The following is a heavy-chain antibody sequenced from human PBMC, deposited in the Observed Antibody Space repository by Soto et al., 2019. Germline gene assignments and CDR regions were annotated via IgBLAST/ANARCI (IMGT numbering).Heavy chain of an antibody. CDR2: IYYSGST. CDR1: GGYISSGGYY. D-gene: IGHD5-12*01. V-gene: IGHV4-31*03. CDR3: ARVGYDSDAFDI. J-gene: IGHJ3*02. Sequence: SETLSLTCTVSGGYISSGGYYWSWIRQHPGKGLEWIGYIYYSGSTYYNPSLKSRVTISVDTSKNQFSLKLSSVTAADTAVYYCARVGYDSDAFDIWGQGTMVTVSS.